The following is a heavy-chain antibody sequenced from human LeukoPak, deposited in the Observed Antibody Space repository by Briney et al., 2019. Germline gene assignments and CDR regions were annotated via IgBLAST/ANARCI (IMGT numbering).Heavy chain of an antibody. CDR2: IKSKTDGGTT. CDR1: GFTFSDAW. Sequence: GGSLRLSCAASGFTFSDAWMSWVRQAPGKGLEWVGRIKSKTDGGTTDYAAPVKGRFTISRDDSKNTLYLHMNSLKTEDTAVYYCTTDGRSGWLQYFQHWGQGTLVTVSS. J-gene: IGHJ1*01. D-gene: IGHD6-19*01. CDR3: TTDGRSGWLQYFQH. V-gene: IGHV3-15*01.